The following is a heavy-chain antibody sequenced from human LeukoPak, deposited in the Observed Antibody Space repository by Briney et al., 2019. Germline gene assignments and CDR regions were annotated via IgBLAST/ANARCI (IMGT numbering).Heavy chain of an antibody. CDR1: GGSFSGYY. D-gene: IGHD6-19*01. CDR2: INHSGST. V-gene: IGHV4-34*01. CDR3: ARGAGTKGYYYYYMDV. J-gene: IGHJ6*03. Sequence: PSETLSLTCAVYGGSFSGYYWSWIRQPPGKGLEWIGEINHSGSTNYNPSLKSRVTISVDTSKNQFSLKLSSVTAADTAVYYCARGAGTKGYYYYYMDVWGKGTTVTISS.